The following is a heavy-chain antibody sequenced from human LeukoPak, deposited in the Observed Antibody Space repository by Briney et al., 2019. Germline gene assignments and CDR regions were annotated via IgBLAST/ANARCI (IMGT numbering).Heavy chain of an antibody. CDR3: ARDVAGATEGYFDY. Sequence: PSETLSLTCTVSGGSISSGSYYWSWIRQPAGKGLEWIGRIYTSGSTNYNPSLKSRVTISVDTSKNQFSLKLSSVTAADTAVYYCARDVAGATEGYFDYWGQGTLVTVSS. CDR1: GGSISSGSYY. D-gene: IGHD1-26*01. J-gene: IGHJ4*02. CDR2: IYTSGST. V-gene: IGHV4-61*02.